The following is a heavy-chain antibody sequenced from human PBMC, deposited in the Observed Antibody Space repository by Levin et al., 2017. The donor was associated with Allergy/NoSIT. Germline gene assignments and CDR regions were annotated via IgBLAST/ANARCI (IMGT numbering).Heavy chain of an antibody. D-gene: IGHD3-10*01. CDR2: VRSKANIYAT. J-gene: IGHJ6*03. V-gene: IGHV3-73*01. CDR3: TRTLGENLIRGITGMDV. Sequence: GGSLRLSCAASGFTFSDSAMHWVRQASGKGLEWVGRVRSKANIYATSYAASVKGRFTISRDDSKNTAYLQMKSLKTEDTAVYYCTRTLGENLIRGITGMDVWGKGTTVTVSS. CDR1: GFTFSDSA.